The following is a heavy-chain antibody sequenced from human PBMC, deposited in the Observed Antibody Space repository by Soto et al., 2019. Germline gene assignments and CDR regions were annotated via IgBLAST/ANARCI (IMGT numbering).Heavy chain of an antibody. Sequence: SVKVSCKASGFTFTSSAMQWVRQARGQRFEWIGWIVVGSGNTNYAQKFQERVTITRDMSTSTAYMELSSLRSEDTAVHYCAAAGYSSGWYGDGLDYWGQGTLVTVSS. CDR2: IVVGSGNT. D-gene: IGHD6-19*01. CDR1: GFTFTSSA. J-gene: IGHJ4*02. V-gene: IGHV1-58*02. CDR3: AAAGYSSGWYGDGLDY.